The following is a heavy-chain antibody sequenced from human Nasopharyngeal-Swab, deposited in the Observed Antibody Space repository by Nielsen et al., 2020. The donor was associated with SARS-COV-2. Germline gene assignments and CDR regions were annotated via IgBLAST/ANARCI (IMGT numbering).Heavy chain of an antibody. CDR2: INPADDYT. D-gene: IGHD5/OR15-5a*01. Sequence: ASVKVSCKTSGYSFSNYYIHWVRQAPGQGLEWMGLINPADDYTEYAQILHGRVTMTKDASASTVYMDLRSLRSEDTAVYYCARDEIEGEGVYDFDYWGQGTLVTVSS. V-gene: IGHV1-46*01. J-gene: IGHJ4*02. CDR3: ARDEIEGEGVYDFDY. CDR1: GYSFSNYY.